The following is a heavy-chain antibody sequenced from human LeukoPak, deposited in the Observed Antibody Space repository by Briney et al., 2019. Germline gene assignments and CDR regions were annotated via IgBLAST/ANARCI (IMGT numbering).Heavy chain of an antibody. D-gene: IGHD6-6*01. Sequence: PSETLSLTCSVSGGSITVYYWNWIRQSPGKGLEWIGSISYSGSTNYNPSLKSRATISIDTSKNRFSLKVSSVIAGDTPMYYFARGGSRSYTSSTLDYWGQGTLVTASS. V-gene: IGHV4-59*12. CDR2: ISYSGST. CDR3: ARGGSRSYTSSTLDY. CDR1: GGSITVYY. J-gene: IGHJ4*02.